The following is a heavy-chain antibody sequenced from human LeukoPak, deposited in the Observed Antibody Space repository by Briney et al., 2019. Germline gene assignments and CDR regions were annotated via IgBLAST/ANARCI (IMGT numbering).Heavy chain of an antibody. J-gene: IGHJ4*02. CDR3: ARGAINSGSYDAYFDY. V-gene: IGHV3-23*01. Sequence: GGSLRLSCAASGFSFSSQGMSWVRQAPGKGLEWVSGIIGGAGSTYYADSVKGRFTISGDNSKKSLYLQVNSLRAEDTAVYYCARGAINSGSYDAYFDYWGQGTLVTVSS. CDR2: IIGGAGST. D-gene: IGHD1-26*01. CDR1: GFSFSSQG.